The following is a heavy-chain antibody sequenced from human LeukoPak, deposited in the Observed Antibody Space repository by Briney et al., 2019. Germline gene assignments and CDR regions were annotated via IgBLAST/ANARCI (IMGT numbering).Heavy chain of an antibody. CDR3: ASTFHPRMTTVTYNYYYMDV. CDR2: INHSGST. J-gene: IGHJ6*03. D-gene: IGHD4-17*01. Sequence: SETLSLTCAVYGGSFSGYYWSWIRQPPGKGLEWIGEINHSGSTNYNPSLKSRVTISVDTSKNQFSLKLSSVTAADTAVYYCASTFHPRMTTVTYNYYYMDVWGKGTTVTVSS. V-gene: IGHV4-34*01. CDR1: GGSFSGYY.